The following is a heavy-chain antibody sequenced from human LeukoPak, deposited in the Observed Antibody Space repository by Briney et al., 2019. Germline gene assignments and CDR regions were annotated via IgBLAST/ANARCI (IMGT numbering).Heavy chain of an antibody. J-gene: IGHJ4*02. V-gene: IGHV1-2*02. CDR3: ARPFIETPSLGALDY. CDR1: GYTFTGYY. D-gene: IGHD4-23*01. Sequence: ASVKVSCKASGYTFTGYYMHWVRQAPGQGLEWMGWINPNSGGTNYAQDFHGRVTMTRDTSISTAYMELGRLRSDDTAVYYCARPFIETPSLGALDYWGQGTLVTVSS. CDR2: INPNSGGT.